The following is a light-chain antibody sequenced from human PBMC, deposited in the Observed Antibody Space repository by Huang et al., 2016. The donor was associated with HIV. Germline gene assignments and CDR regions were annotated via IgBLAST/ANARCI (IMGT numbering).Light chain of an antibody. CDR1: RSVGTN. CDR2: GSS. J-gene: IGKJ4*01. CDR3: HQYNSWLLS. Sequence: EIVMIQSTATLSVSPGQRVTLSCRANRSVGTNLAWYQQCQGQAPKLRIYGSSTRAPGIPARFSGSGSGTDFSLTISSLQSEDFALYYCHQYNSWLLSFGGGTRV. V-gene: IGKV3-15*01.